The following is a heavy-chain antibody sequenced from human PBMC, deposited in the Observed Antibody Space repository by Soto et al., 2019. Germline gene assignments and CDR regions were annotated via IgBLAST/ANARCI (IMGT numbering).Heavy chain of an antibody. D-gene: IGHD3-3*01. CDR3: ARVYGLVKHDDFWSGYYDD. V-gene: IGHV1-46*01. J-gene: IGHJ4*02. CDR1: GYTFTNNY. Sequence: QVQLVQSGAEVMKPGASVKISCKTSGYTFTNNYINWVRQAPGHGLEWLGLINPNGSRTTYAQAFQCRVAMTRYKSTSTVYMALIRLRSDDAAVYYCARVYGLVKHDDFWSGYYDDWGQGTLVTVSS. CDR2: INPNGSRT.